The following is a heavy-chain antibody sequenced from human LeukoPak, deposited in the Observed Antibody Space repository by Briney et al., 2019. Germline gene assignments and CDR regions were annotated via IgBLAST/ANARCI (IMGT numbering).Heavy chain of an antibody. V-gene: IGHV1-46*03. D-gene: IGHD3-22*01. Sequence: ASVKVSCKASGYTFTRYYMHWVRQAPGQELEWMGIINSTTGSTNYAQKLQGRVTMTRDASTNTVYMDLSSLRSEDTAVYYCARVVSTAYSDYWGQGTLVTVSS. J-gene: IGHJ4*02. CDR2: INSTTGST. CDR1: GYTFTRYY. CDR3: ARVVSTAYSDY.